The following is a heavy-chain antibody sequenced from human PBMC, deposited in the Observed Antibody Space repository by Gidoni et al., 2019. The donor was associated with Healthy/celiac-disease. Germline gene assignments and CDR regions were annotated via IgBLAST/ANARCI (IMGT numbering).Heavy chain of an antibody. J-gene: IGHJ6*03. CDR2: IIPILGTA. Sequence: QVQLVQSGAEVKKPGSSGKVSCKASGGTFSSYAISWVRPAPGQGLEWMGGIIPILGTANYAQKFQGRVTITADESTSTAYMELSSLRSEDTAVYYCAREVGTGYSDYYYYYYMDVWGKGTTVTVSS. CDR1: GGTFSSYA. D-gene: IGHD3-9*01. CDR3: AREVGTGYSDYYYYYYMDV. V-gene: IGHV1-69*01.